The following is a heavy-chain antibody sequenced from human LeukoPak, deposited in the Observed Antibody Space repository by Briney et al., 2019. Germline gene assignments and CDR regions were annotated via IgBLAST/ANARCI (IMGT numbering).Heavy chain of an antibody. D-gene: IGHD4-23*01. J-gene: IGHJ2*01. Sequence: ASVKVSCKASGYTFTGYYMHWVRQAPGLGLEWMGWINLNSGGTNYAQKFQGRVTMTRDTSITTAYMELSRLSSDDTAVYYCARHPGKVTNDWYFDLWGRGTLVTVSS. CDR2: INLNSGGT. CDR3: ARHPGKVTNDWYFDL. CDR1: GYTFTGYY. V-gene: IGHV1-2*02.